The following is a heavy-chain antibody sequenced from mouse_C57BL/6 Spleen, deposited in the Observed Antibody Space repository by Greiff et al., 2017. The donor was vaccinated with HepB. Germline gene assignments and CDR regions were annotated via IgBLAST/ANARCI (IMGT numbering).Heavy chain of an antibody. D-gene: IGHD4-1*01. Sequence: QVQLQQPGAELVKPGASVKMSCKASGYTFTSYWITWVKQRPGQGLEWIGDIYPGSGSTNYNEKFKSKATLTVDTSSSTAYMQLSSLTSEDSAVYYCARTGTRENYFDYWGQGTTLTVSS. V-gene: IGHV1-55*01. CDR1: GYTFTSYW. CDR2: IYPGSGST. CDR3: ARTGTRENYFDY. J-gene: IGHJ2*01.